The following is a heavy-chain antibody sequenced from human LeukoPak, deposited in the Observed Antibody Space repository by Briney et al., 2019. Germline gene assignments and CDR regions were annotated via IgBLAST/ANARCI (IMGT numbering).Heavy chain of an antibody. J-gene: IGHJ4*02. V-gene: IGHV3-48*03. Sequence: PGGSLRLSCAASGFTFSSYEMNWVRQAPGKGLEWVSYISSSGSTIYYADSVKGRFTISRDNAKNSLYLQMNSLRAEDTAVYYCARVSRDVWGRTSDYRGQGTLVTVSS. D-gene: IGHD3-16*01. CDR2: ISSSGSTI. CDR1: GFTFSSYE. CDR3: ARVSRDVWGRTSDY.